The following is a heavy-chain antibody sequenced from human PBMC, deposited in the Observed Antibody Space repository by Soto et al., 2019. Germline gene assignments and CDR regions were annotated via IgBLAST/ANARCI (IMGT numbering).Heavy chain of an antibody. D-gene: IGHD2-21*02. CDR3: AIQCRDCYSHTLDY. J-gene: IGHJ4*02. V-gene: IGHV1-69*13. CDR1: GGTFSSYA. Sequence: SVKVSCKASGGTFSSYAISWVRQAPGQGLEWMGGIIPIFGTANYAQKFQGRVTITADESTSTAYMELSSLRSEDTAVYYCAIQCRDCYSHTLDYWGQGTLVTVSS. CDR2: IIPIFGTA.